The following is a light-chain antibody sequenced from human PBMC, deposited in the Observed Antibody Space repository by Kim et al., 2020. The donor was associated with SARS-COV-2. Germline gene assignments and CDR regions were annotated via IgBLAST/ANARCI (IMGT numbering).Light chain of an antibody. CDR2: EDN. V-gene: IGLV6-57*03. CDR3: QSYDSSNQGVV. J-gene: IGLJ2*01. CDR1: RRSIATNY. Sequence: VTTPCPRHRRSIATNYGQWYQQRPGSAPTTVIYEDNQRPSGVPDRFSGSIDSSSNSASLTISGLKTEDEADYYCQSYDSSNQGVVFGGGTQLTVL.